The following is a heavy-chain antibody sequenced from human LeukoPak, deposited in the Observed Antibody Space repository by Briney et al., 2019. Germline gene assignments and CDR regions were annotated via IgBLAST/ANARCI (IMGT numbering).Heavy chain of an antibody. Sequence: SQTLSLTCTVSGGSISSGSYYWSWIRQPVGKGLEWIGRIYTSGSTNYNPSLKSRVTISVDTSKNQFSLKLSSVTAADTAVYYCARYSSSGYYYDNWFDPWGQGTLVTVSS. CDR1: GGSISSGSYY. CDR2: IYTSGST. J-gene: IGHJ5*02. D-gene: IGHD3-22*01. V-gene: IGHV4-61*02. CDR3: ARYSSSGYYYDNWFDP.